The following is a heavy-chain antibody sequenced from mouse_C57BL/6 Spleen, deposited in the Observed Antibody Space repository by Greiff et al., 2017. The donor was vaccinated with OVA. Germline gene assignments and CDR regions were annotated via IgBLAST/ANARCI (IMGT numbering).Heavy chain of an antibody. D-gene: IGHD3-2*02. CDR3: ARSGYPVCYFDY. Sequence: VQLQQSGAELVKPGASVKLTCTASGFNIKDYYMHWVKQRTEQGLEWIGRIDPEDGETKYAPNFQGKATITADTSSNTAYLQLSSLTSEDTAVYYCARSGYPVCYFDYWGQGTTLTVSS. CDR1: GFNIKDYY. J-gene: IGHJ2*01. V-gene: IGHV14-2*01. CDR2: IDPEDGET.